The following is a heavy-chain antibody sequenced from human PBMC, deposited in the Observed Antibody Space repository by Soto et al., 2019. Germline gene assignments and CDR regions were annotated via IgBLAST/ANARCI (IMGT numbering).Heavy chain of an antibody. Sequence: ASVKVSCKASGYTFTSYAMHWVRQAPGQRLEWMGWINAGNGNTKYSQKFQGRVTITRDTSASTAYMELSSLRSEDTAVYYCAGSTWGYSSYWYRVWGQGILVTVSS. CDR3: AGSTWGYSSYWYRV. D-gene: IGHD6-19*01. CDR1: GYTFTSYA. V-gene: IGHV1-3*01. J-gene: IGHJ4*02. CDR2: INAGNGNT.